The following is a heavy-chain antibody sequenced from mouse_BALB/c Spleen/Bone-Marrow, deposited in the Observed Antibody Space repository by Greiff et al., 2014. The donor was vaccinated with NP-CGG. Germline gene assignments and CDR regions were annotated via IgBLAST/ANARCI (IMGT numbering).Heavy chain of an antibody. CDR3: ARIGSSFYYYAMDY. J-gene: IGHJ4*01. CDR1: GFTFTDYY. Sequence: DVMLVESGGGLVQPGGSLRLSCATSGFTFTDYYMSWVRQPPGKALEWLGFIRNKANGYTTEYSASVKGRFTISRDNSQSILYLQTNTLGAEDSATYYCARIGSSFYYYAMDYWGQGTSVTVSS. D-gene: IGHD1-1*01. V-gene: IGHV7-3*02. CDR2: IRNKANGYTT.